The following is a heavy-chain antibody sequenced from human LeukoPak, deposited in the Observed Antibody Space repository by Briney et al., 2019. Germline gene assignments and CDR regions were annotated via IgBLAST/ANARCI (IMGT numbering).Heavy chain of an antibody. CDR3: ARNRFQLSGAYWFDP. J-gene: IGHJ5*02. CDR2: VSDTGIA. CDR1: GGSMKNLV. V-gene: IGHV4-59*01. Sequence: PSETLSLTCSVSGGSMKNLVGSWIRQPPGKGLEWIGYVSDTGIANSNPSLKSRVTFSIDTSKDQFYLKLRSVTAADPALYFCARNRFQLSGAYWFDPWGRGTLVTVSS. D-gene: IGHD2/OR15-2a*01.